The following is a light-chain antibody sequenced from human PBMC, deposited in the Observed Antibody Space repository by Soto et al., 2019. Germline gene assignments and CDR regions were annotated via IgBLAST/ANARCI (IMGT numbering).Light chain of an antibody. V-gene: IGKV3-15*01. CDR3: QQYYNWPLT. CDR1: QSITSN. CDR2: GAS. J-gene: IGKJ4*01. Sequence: EIVMTQSPATLSVSPGERATLSCRASQSITSNLAWYQQKRGQAPRLLISGASTRATGIPARFSGSGSGTEFTLTISSLQSEDFAVYYCQQYYNWPLTFGGGTKVEIK.